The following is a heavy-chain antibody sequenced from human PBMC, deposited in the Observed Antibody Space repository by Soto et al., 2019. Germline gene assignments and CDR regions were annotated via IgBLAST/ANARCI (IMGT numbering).Heavy chain of an antibody. J-gene: IGHJ4*02. Sequence: ASVKVSCKASGYTFTGYYMHWVRQAPGQGLEWMGWINPNSGGTNYAQKFQGWVTMTRDTSISTAYMELSRLRSDDTAVYYCARVREIRRNCSSTSCYERYFDYRGQGTLVTVSS. CDR1: GYTFTGYY. V-gene: IGHV1-2*04. CDR3: ARVREIRRNCSSTSCYERYFDY. D-gene: IGHD2-2*01. CDR2: INPNSGGT.